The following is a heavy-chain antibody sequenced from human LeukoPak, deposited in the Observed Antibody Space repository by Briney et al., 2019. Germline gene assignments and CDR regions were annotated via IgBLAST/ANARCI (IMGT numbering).Heavy chain of an antibody. CDR2: INHSGST. J-gene: IGHJ6*03. CDR3: ARGSGPAAMSYYYYYMDV. D-gene: IGHD2-2*01. V-gene: IGHV4-34*01. Sequence: SETLSLTCAVCGGSFSGYYWSWIRQPPGKGLEWIGEINHSGSTNYNPSLKSRVTISVDTSKNQFSLKLSSVTAADTAVYYCARGSGPAAMSYYYYYMDVWGKGTTVTVSS. CDR1: GGSFSGYY.